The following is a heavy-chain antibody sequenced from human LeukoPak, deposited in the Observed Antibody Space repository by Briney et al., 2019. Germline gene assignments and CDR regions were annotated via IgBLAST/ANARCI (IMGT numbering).Heavy chain of an antibody. V-gene: IGHV3-64D*06. Sequence: GGSLRLSCSASGFTFSSHAMHWVRQAPGKGLEYVSAISSNGGSTYYADSVKGRFTISRDNSKNTLYLQMSSLRAEDTAVYYCVKVPCSSTSCYYFDYWGQGTLVTASS. CDR3: VKVPCSSTSCYYFDY. D-gene: IGHD2-2*01. J-gene: IGHJ4*02. CDR2: ISSNGGST. CDR1: GFTFSSHA.